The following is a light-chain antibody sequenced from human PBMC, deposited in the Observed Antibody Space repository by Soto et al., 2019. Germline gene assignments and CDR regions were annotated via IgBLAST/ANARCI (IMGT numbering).Light chain of an antibody. V-gene: IGKV3-15*01. CDR1: QSVSSN. Sequence: EIVMTQSPATLSVSPGERATLSCRASQSVSSNLGWYQQKPGQAPRLLIYGASTRSTGIPARFSGSGSGTEFTLTISSLQSEDFAVYYCQKYNNWPYTFGQGTKLESK. CDR3: QKYNNWPYT. CDR2: GAS. J-gene: IGKJ2*01.